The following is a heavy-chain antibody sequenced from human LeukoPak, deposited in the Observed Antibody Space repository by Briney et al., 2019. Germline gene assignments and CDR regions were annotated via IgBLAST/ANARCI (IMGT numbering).Heavy chain of an antibody. CDR2: VYTSGST. J-gene: IGHJ6*03. D-gene: IGHD3-10*01. CDR3: AREAGFMVRGSMRGYDDYYYYMDV. Sequence: SETLSLTCTVSGGFISNGSYYWSWIRQPAGKGLEYIGRVYTSGSTNYNPSLKSRVTISVDTSKNQFSLKLSSVTAADTAVYYCAREAGFMVRGSMRGYDDYYYYMDVWGKGTTVTISS. CDR1: GGFISNGSYY. V-gene: IGHV4-61*02.